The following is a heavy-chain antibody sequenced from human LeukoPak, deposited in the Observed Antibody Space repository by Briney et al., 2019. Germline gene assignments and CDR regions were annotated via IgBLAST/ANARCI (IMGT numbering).Heavy chain of an antibody. Sequence: GRSLRLSCAASGFTFDDYAMHWVRQAPGKGLEWVSGISWNSGSIGYADSVKGRFTISRDNTKNSLYLQMNSLRAEDTALYYCAKAAPNYYGMDVWGQGTTVTVSS. CDR2: ISWNSGSI. V-gene: IGHV3-9*01. CDR3: AKAAPNYYGMDV. J-gene: IGHJ6*02. CDR1: GFTFDDYA.